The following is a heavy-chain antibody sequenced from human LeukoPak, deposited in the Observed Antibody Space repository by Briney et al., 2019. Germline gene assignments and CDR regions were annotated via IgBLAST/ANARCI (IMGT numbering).Heavy chain of an antibody. CDR3: AKDGSSVFYYYYGMDV. Sequence: QPGGSLRLSCVASGFIFSTYAMTWVRQAPGKGLEWVSAISGSGGSTYYADSVKGRFTISRDNSKNTLYLQMNSLRAEDTAVYYCAKDGSSVFYYYYGMDVWGQGTTVTVSS. V-gene: IGHV3-23*01. CDR1: GFIFSTYA. J-gene: IGHJ6*02. CDR2: ISGSGGST.